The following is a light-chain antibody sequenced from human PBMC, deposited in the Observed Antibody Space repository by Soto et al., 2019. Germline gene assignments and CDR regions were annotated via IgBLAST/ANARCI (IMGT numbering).Light chain of an antibody. CDR2: GAS. V-gene: IGKV3-20*01. CDR1: QSVDSVY. Sequence: EIVLTQSPGTLSLSPGERATLSCRASQSVDSVYLTWYQQNPGQAPRLLIYGASTRAAGIPSRFSGSGSGTDFTLTISRLEPDDFAVYYCQQYDTSPPLYTFGQGTKLEFK. CDR3: QQYDTSPPLYT. J-gene: IGKJ2*01.